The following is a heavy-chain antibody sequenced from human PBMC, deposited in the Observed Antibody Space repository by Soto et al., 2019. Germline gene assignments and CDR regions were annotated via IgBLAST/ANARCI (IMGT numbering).Heavy chain of an antibody. D-gene: IGHD2-15*01. J-gene: IGHJ4*02. Sequence: PGGSLRLSCAASGFTFSSYAMHWVRQAPGKGLEWVAVISYDGSNKYYADSVKGRFTISRDNSKNTLYLQMNSLRAEDTAVYYCARDQVVVAATPSPLDYWGQGTLVTVSS. V-gene: IGHV3-30-3*01. CDR2: ISYDGSNK. CDR1: GFTFSSYA. CDR3: ARDQVVVAATPSPLDY.